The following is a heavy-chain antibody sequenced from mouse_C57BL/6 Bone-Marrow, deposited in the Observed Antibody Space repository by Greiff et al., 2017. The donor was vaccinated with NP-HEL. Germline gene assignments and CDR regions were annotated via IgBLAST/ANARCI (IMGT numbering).Heavy chain of an antibody. CDR2: ISSGGSYT. V-gene: IGHV5-6*01. CDR1: GFTFSSYG. J-gene: IGHJ1*03. D-gene: IGHD1-1*01. Sequence: EVKVVESGGDLVKPGGSLKLSCAASGFTFSSYGMSWVRQTPDKRLEWVATISSGGSYTYYPDSVKGRFTISRDNAKNTLYLQMSSLKSEDTAMYYCARRDYGSSPDWYFDVWGTGTTVTVSS. CDR3: ARRDYGSSPDWYFDV.